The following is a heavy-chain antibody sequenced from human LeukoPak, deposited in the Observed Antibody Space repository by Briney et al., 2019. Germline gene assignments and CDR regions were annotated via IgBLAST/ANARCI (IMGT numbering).Heavy chain of an antibody. CDR1: GYTFTSYD. V-gene: IGHV1-8*01. CDR2: MNPNSGNT. CDR3: ARGGKFYYDSSGYSWGFDY. Sequence: ASVKVSCKASGYTFTSYDINWVRQATGQELEWMGWMNPNSGNTGYAQKFQGRVTMTRNTSISTAYMELSSLRSEDTAVYYCARGGKFYYDSSGYSWGFDYWGQGTLVTVSS. D-gene: IGHD3-22*01. J-gene: IGHJ4*02.